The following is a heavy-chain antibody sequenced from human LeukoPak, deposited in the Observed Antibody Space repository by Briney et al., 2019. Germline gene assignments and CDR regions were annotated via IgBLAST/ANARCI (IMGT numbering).Heavy chain of an antibody. Sequence: GGSLRLSCAASGFTFSSYGMHWVRQAPGKGLDWVAVISNDGSKKYYADSVRGRFTISRDNSKNTLSLQVSSLRTEDTAVYYCAKDRYSYAFEYSDSWGQGTLVTVSS. D-gene: IGHD5-18*01. V-gene: IGHV3-30*18. J-gene: IGHJ4*02. CDR1: GFTFSSYG. CDR2: ISNDGSKK. CDR3: AKDRYSYAFEYSDS.